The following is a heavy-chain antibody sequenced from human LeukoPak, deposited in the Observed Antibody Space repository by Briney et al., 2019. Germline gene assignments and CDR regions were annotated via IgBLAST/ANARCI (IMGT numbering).Heavy chain of an antibody. Sequence: SETLSLTCTVSGNSISSGDNYWSWIRQPAGKGLEWIGRIYTSGSTNYNPSLKSRVTISVDTSKNQFSLRLSSVTAADTAVYYCARGNKPNYYDSSGYYFDYWGQGTLVTVSS. V-gene: IGHV4-61*02. J-gene: IGHJ4*02. D-gene: IGHD3-22*01. CDR3: ARGNKPNYYDSSGYYFDY. CDR1: GNSISSGDNY. CDR2: IYTSGST.